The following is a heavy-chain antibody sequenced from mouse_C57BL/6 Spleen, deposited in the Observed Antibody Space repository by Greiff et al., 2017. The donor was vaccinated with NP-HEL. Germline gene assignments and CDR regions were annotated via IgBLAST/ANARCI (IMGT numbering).Heavy chain of an antibody. CDR2: IYPGDGDT. Sequence: VQVVESGPELVKPGASVKISCKASGYAFSSSWMNWVKQRPGKGLEWIGRIYPGDGDTNYNGKFKGKATLTADKSSSTAYMQLSSLTSEDSAVYFCASNYLDYWGQGTTLTVSS. CDR3: ASNYLDY. J-gene: IGHJ2*01. V-gene: IGHV1-82*01. CDR1: GYAFSSSW.